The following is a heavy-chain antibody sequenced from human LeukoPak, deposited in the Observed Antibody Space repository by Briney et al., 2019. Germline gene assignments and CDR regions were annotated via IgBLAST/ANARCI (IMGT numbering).Heavy chain of an antibody. CDR2: IYENGGTT. D-gene: IGHD5-24*01. J-gene: IGHJ5*02. Sequence: PGGSLRLSCVGSGFTFRSHAMSWVRQAPEKGLEFVSGIYENGGTTYYADSVKGRFSISRDNSKNTLYLQMDSLRGEDTAVYYCAKGWTWGQGTLVTVSS. CDR1: GFTFRSHA. CDR3: AKGWT. V-gene: IGHV3-23*01.